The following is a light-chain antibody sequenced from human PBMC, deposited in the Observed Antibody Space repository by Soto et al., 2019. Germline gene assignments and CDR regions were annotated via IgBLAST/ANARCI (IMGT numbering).Light chain of an antibody. CDR1: QSVRSNY. Sequence: EIVLTQSPDTLSLSPGERATLSCRASQSVRSNYLAWYQQKPGQAPRSLIYDASSRATGIPDRFSGSGSGTDFTLTISRLEPEDFAVYYCQQYGSSPLTFGGGTKVDIK. J-gene: IGKJ4*01. V-gene: IGKV3-20*01. CDR3: QQYGSSPLT. CDR2: DAS.